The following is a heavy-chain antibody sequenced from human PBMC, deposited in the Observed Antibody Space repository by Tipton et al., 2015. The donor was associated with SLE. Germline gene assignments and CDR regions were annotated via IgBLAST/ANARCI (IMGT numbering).Heavy chain of an antibody. V-gene: IGHV3-30*18. J-gene: IGHJ4*02. D-gene: IGHD4-17*01. Sequence: RSLRLSCAASGFTFSTYGMHWVRQAPGKGLEWVAVISYDGSNKDYADSVKGRITISRDNSKNTLYLQMNSLRAEDTAVYYCAKDDGEGEEGGIDYCGQGTLVTVSS. CDR1: GFTFSTYG. CDR2: ISYDGSNK. CDR3: AKDDGEGEEGGIDY.